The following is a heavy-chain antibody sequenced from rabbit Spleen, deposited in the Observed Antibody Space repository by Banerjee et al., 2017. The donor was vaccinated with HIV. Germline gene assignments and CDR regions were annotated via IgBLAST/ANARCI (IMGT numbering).Heavy chain of an antibody. Sequence: QSLEESGGDLVKPGASLTLTCKASGVSFSISSYMCWVRQAPGKGLEWIACIDIGSRDFTYYASWAKGRFTISKTSSTTVTLQMTSLTVADTATYFCARDTGSSFSSYGMDLWGPGTLVTVS. CDR1: GVSFSISSY. CDR2: IDIGSRDFT. D-gene: IGHD8-1*01. V-gene: IGHV1S40*01. CDR3: ARDTGSSFSSYGMDL. J-gene: IGHJ6*01.